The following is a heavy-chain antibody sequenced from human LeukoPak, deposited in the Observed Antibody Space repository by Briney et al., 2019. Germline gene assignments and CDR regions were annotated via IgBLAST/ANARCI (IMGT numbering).Heavy chain of an antibody. CDR3: ARPSSRIVVVMDDAFDI. D-gene: IGHD3-22*01. V-gene: IGHV1-18*01. J-gene: IGHJ3*02. Sequence: ASVKVSCKASGYTFTSYGISWVRQAPGQGLEWMGWISAYNGNTNYAQKLQGRVTMTTDTSTSTAYMELRSLRSEDTAIYYCARPSSRIVVVMDDAFDIWGQGTMVTVSS. CDR2: ISAYNGNT. CDR1: GYTFTSYG.